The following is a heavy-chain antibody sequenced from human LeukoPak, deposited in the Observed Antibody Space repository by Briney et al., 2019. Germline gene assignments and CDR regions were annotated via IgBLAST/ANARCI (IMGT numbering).Heavy chain of an antibody. D-gene: IGHD2-2*02. CDR2: IYSGGST. J-gene: IGHJ4*02. Sequence: GGSLRLSCAASGFTVSSNYMSWVRQAPGKGLEWVSIIYSGGSTFYADSVKGRFTISRDNSKNTLYLQMNSLRAEDTAVYYCAKRRVPAAITTDYWGQGTLVTVSS. V-gene: IGHV3-53*01. CDR1: GFTVSSNY. CDR3: AKRRVPAAITTDY.